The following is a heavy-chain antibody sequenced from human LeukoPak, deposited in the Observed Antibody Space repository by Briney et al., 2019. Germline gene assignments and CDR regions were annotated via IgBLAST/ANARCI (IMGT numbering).Heavy chain of an antibody. CDR3: ARANSGSYYNWAFDI. CDR1: GYTFTSYG. J-gene: IGHJ3*02. CDR2: TSAYNGNT. Sequence: ASVKVSCEASGYTFTSYGISWVRQAPGQGLEWMGWTSAYNGNTNYAQKLQGRVTMTTDTSTSTAYMELRSLRSDDTAVYYCARANSGSYYNWAFDIWGQGTMVTVSS. V-gene: IGHV1-18*04. D-gene: IGHD3-10*01.